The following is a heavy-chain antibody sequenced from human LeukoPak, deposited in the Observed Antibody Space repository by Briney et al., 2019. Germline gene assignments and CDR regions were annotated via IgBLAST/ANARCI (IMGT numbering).Heavy chain of an antibody. V-gene: IGHV4-59*01. CDR2: IYYNGYT. D-gene: IGHD5-18*01. CDR3: ARGYGYCHYYYYYGMDV. J-gene: IGHJ6*02. Sequence: SETLSLTCNVSSGSISSYYWTWIRQPPGQGLEWIGNIYYNGYTNYNPSLKSRVSISVDTSKSQFSLNLTSVSAADTAVYYCARGYGYCHYYYYYGMDVWGQGTTVTVSS. CDR1: SGSISSYY.